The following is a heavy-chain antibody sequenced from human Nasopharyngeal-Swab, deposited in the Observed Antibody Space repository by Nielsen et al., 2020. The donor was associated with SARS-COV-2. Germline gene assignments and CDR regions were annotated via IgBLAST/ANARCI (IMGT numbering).Heavy chain of an antibody. CDR3: TTGGRWELRPIDY. J-gene: IGHJ4*02. Sequence: GSLRLSCADSGFTFSNAWMSWVRQAPGKGLEWVGRIKSKTDGGTTDYAAPVKGRFTISRDDSKNTLYLQMNSLKTEDTAVYYCTTGGRWELRPIDYWGQGTLVTVSS. CDR2: IKSKTDGGTT. CDR1: GFTFSNAW. V-gene: IGHV3-15*01. D-gene: IGHD1-26*01.